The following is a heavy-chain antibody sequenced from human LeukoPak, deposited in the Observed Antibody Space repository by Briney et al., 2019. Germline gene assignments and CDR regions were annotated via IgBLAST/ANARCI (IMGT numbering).Heavy chain of an antibody. J-gene: IGHJ5*02. CDR2: IYSGGST. Sequence: GGSLRPSCAASGFTVSSNYMSWVRQAPGKGLEWVSVIYSGGSTYYADSVKGRFTISRDNSKNTLYLQMNSLRAEDTAVYYCARDPGGNWFDPWGQGTPVTVSS. CDR1: GFTVSSNY. CDR3: ARDPGGNWFDP. D-gene: IGHD3-16*01. V-gene: IGHV3-53*01.